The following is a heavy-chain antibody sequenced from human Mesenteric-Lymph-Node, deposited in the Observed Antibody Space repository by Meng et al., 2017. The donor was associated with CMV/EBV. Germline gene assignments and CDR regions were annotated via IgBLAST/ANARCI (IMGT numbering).Heavy chain of an antibody. D-gene: IGHD5-18*01. CDR2: IYSDGSRT. CDR3: VRGGLLGGSSYAKYYFDY. CDR1: GFTISSYW. Sequence: GGSLRLSCAASGFTISSYWMHWVRQAPGKGLVWVSRIYSDGSRTNYADSVKGRFTISRDNAKNTLYLQMNSLRAEDTAVYYCVRGGLLGGSSYAKYYFDYWGQGTLVTVSS. J-gene: IGHJ4*02. V-gene: IGHV3-74*01.